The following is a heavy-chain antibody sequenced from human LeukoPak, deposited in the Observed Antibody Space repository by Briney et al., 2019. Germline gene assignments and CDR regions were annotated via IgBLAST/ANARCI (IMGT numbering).Heavy chain of an antibody. CDR3: AKDRRMMSAYYGMDV. V-gene: IGHV3-30*18. CDR2: ISYDGGNQ. J-gene: IGHJ6*02. CDR1: GFTFISYG. Sequence: PGGSLRPSCEASGFTFISYGVHWVRQAPGKGLEWVSVISYDGGNQKYADSVKGRFTISRDNSKNTVYLQLNSLRAEDTAVYYCAKDRRMMSAYYGMDVWGQGTTVIVSS. D-gene: IGHD3-16*01.